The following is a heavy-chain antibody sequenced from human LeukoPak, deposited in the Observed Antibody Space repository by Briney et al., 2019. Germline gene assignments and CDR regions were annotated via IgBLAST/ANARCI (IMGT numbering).Heavy chain of an antibody. CDR2: ISGGGGSI. CDR3: AKGRYNWNDFDY. CDR1: GFTFSNYA. J-gene: IGHJ4*02. Sequence: GGSLRLSCAASGFTFSNYAMTWVRQAPGEGLEWVSGISGGGGSISYANSVKGRFTISRDTSKNTLYLQMNSLRAEGTAVYYCAKGRYNWNDFDYWGQGTLVTVSS. V-gene: IGHV3-23*01. D-gene: IGHD1-1*01.